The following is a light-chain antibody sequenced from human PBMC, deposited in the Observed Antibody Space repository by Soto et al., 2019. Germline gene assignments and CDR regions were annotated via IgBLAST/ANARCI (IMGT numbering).Light chain of an antibody. J-gene: IGLJ1*01. CDR1: GSDVGGYNR. CDR2: EVN. CDR3: CSSGGSPTYV. V-gene: IGLV2-23*02. Sequence: QSALTQPPSVSGSPGQSVTSSCTGTGSDVGGYNRLSWYQQPPGTAPKLMIFEVNKRPSGVSNRFSGSKSGNTASLTISGLKVEDEADYYCCSSGGSPTYVFGTGTKLTVL.